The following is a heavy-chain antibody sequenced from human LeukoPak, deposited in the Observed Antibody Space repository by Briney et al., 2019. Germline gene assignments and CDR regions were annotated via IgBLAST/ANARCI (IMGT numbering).Heavy chain of an antibody. V-gene: IGHV3-48*01. CDR1: GFTFNTYS. CDR3: ARGYLIVATRGYYYSCMDV. J-gene: IGHJ6*03. CDR2: ISCNSATI. Sequence: GGSLRLSCAASGFTFNTYSMNWVRQAPGRGLEWVSYISCNSATIYYADSVKGRFTISRDNAKNSLYLQMDSLRAEDTAVYYCARGYLIVATRGYYYSCMDVWGKGTTVTVSS. D-gene: IGHD5-12*01.